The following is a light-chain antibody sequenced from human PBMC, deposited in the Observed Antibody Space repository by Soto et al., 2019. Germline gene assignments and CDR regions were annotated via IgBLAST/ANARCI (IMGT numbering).Light chain of an antibody. CDR1: QSVLYRSNKKNY. V-gene: IGKV4-1*01. CDR3: QQRSNWPWT. CDR2: WAS. Sequence: DIVITQSPDSLPVTLAQTATTNCKSSQSVLYRSNKKNYLAWYQQKAGQPPKLLIYWASTRESGVPDRFSGSGSGTDFTFTISSLQAEDVAVYYCQQRSNWPWTFGQGTKVDI. J-gene: IGKJ1*01.